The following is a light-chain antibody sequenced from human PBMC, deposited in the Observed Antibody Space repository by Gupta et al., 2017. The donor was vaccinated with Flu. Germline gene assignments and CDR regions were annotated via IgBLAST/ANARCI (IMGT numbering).Light chain of an antibody. Sequence: QSVLTQAPSVSAAPGQKVTFSYSGTSSNIGINHVSWYQQLPGTAPKLLIYDNDQRPSGIPDRFSASKSGTSATLGITGLQTGDEADYYCGTWDNSLNAMVFGGGTKLAVL. CDR3: GTWDNSLNAMV. V-gene: IGLV1-51*01. J-gene: IGLJ3*02. CDR1: SSNIGINH. CDR2: DND.